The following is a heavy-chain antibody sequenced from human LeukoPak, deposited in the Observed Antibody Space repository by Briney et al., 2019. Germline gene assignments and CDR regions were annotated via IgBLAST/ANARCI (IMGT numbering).Heavy chain of an antibody. CDR2: ISYDGSNK. V-gene: IGHV3-30*18. Sequence: GGSLRLSWAASGFTFSSYGMHWVRQAPGKGLEWVAVISYDGSNKYYADSVKGRFTISRDNSKNTLYLQMNSLRAEDTAVYYCAKVSGNYAINWFDPWGQGALVTVSS. D-gene: IGHD4-11*01. CDR1: GFTFSSYG. J-gene: IGHJ5*02. CDR3: AKVSGNYAINWFDP.